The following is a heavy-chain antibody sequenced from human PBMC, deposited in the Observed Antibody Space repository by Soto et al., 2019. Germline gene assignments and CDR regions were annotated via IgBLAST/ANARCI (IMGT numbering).Heavy chain of an antibody. CDR3: AREPSWSGYFEF. D-gene: IGHD3-3*01. J-gene: IGHJ4*02. CDR1: GGSINNYF. CDR2: IYYNGST. V-gene: IGHV4-59*01. Sequence: PSDTLSLTCTVSGGSINNYFWSWIRQPPGKGLEWVGFIYYNGSTQYNPSLKSRVTMSVDTSKNQFSLKLNSVTAADTAVYYCAREPSWSGYFEFWGQGALVTVSS.